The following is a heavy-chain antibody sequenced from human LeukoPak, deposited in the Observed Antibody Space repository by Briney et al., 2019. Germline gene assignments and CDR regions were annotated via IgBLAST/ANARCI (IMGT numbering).Heavy chain of an antibody. V-gene: IGHV3-48*03. J-gene: IGHJ6*02. D-gene: IGHD2-2*01. Sequence: GGSLRLSCAASGFTFSSYEMNWVRQAPGKGLEWVSYISSSGSTIYYADSVKGRFTISRDNAKNSLYLQMNSLRAEDTAVYYCAREGYCSSTSCYGMDVWGQGTLVTVSS. CDR2: ISSSGSTI. CDR1: GFTFSSYE. CDR3: AREGYCSSTSCYGMDV.